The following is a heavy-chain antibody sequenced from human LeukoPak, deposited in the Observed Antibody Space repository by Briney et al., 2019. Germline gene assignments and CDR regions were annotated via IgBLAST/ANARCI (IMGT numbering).Heavy chain of an antibody. D-gene: IGHD4-17*01. CDR1: GYTFTGYY. CDR2: INPNSGGT. J-gene: IGHJ4*02. V-gene: IGHV1-2*02. Sequence: ASVKVSCKASGYTFTGYYMHWVRQAPGHGLEWMGRINPNSGGTNYAQKFQGRVTMTRDTSISTAYMELSRLRSDDTAVYYCAREAPDYGDYVFDYWGQGTLVTVSS. CDR3: AREAPDYGDYVFDY.